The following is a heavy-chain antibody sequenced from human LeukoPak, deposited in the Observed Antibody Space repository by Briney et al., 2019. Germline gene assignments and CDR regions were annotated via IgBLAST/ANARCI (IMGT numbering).Heavy chain of an antibody. V-gene: IGHV3-53*01. CDR2: IFSGGST. D-gene: IGHD3-10*01. Sequence: GGSLRLSCAASGFTVNSNYMSWVRQAPGKGLEWVSVIFSGGSTYYADSVKGRFTISRDNSKNTLYLQMNSLRAEDTAVYYCARGRGVNVPYFFDYWGQGTLDTVSS. J-gene: IGHJ4*02. CDR1: GFTVNSNY. CDR3: ARGRGVNVPYFFDY.